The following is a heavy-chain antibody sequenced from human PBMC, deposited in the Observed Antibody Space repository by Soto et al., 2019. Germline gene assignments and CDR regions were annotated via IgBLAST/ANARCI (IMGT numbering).Heavy chain of an antibody. J-gene: IGHJ5*02. CDR3: ATDLRREAMVFCSCFDP. CDR2: FDPEDGET. V-gene: IGHV1-24*01. D-gene: IGHD5-18*01. Sequence: ASVKVSCNVSGYTLAELSMHWVRQAPGKGLEWMGGFDPEDGETIYAQKFQGRVTMTEDTSTDTAYMELSSLRSEDTAVYNCATDLRREAMVFCSCFDPWGQGTLVTVPS. CDR1: GYTLAELS.